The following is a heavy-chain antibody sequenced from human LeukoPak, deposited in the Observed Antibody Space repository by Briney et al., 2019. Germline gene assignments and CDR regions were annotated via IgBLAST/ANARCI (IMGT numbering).Heavy chain of an antibody. J-gene: IGHJ4*02. CDR3: ARTPSDSSGYYYSYYFDY. CDR1: GFTFSSYG. Sequence: PGRSLRLSCAASGFTFSSYGMHWVRQAPGKGLEWVAVIWYDGSNKNYADSVKGRFTISRDNSKNTLYLQMNSLRAEDTAVYYCARTPSDSSGYYYSYYFDYWGQGTQVTVSS. CDR2: IWYDGSNK. D-gene: IGHD3-22*01. V-gene: IGHV3-33*01.